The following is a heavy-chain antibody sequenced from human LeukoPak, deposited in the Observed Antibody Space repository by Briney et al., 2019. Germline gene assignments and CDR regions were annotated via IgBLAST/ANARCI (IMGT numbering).Heavy chain of an antibody. J-gene: IGHJ6*03. CDR1: GGSFSGYY. Sequence: PSETLSLTCAVYGGSFSGYYWSWIRQPPGKGLEWIGEINHSGSTNYNPSLKSRVTISVDTSKNQFSLKLSSVTAADTAVYYCARDWVVGANVEDYYYYYYMDVWGKGTTVTISS. D-gene: IGHD1-26*01. CDR2: INHSGST. CDR3: ARDWVVGANVEDYYYYYYMDV. V-gene: IGHV4-34*01.